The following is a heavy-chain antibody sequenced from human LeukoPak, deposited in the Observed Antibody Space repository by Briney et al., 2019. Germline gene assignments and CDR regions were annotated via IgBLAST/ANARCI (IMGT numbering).Heavy chain of an antibody. CDR3: ARGSLLWFGELLQNFDY. D-gene: IGHD3-10*01. V-gene: IGHV4-61*05. CDR1: GGSISSSPYY. Sequence: PSETLSLTCTVSGGSISSSPYYWGWIRQPPGKGLEWIGSIYYSGSTNYNPSLKSRVTISVDTSKNQFSLKLSSVTAADTALYYCARGSLLWFGELLQNFDYWGQGTLVTVSS. CDR2: IYYSGST. J-gene: IGHJ4*02.